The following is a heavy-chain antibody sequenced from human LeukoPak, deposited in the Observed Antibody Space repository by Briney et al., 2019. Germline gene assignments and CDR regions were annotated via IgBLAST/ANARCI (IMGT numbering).Heavy chain of an antibody. J-gene: IGHJ4*02. CDR1: GGPISSGGYY. CDR3: ARLDTAMVTGVDY. Sequence: SETLSLTCTVSGGPISSGGYYWSWIRQHPGKGLEWIGYIYYSGSTYYNPSLKSRVTISVDTSKNQFSLKLSSVTAADTAVYYCARLDTAMVTGVDYWGQGTLVTVSS. D-gene: IGHD5-18*01. V-gene: IGHV4-31*03. CDR2: IYYSGST.